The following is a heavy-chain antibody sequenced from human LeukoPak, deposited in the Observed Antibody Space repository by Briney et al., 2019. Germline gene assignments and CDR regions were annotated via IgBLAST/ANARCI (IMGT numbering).Heavy chain of an antibody. Sequence: ASVKVSCKASGYTFTSYAMNRVRQAPGQGLEWMGWINTNTGNPTYAQGFTGRFVFSLDTSVSTAYLQISSLKAEDTAVYYCARAIVPRTWQQLDGGFDYWGQGTLVTVSS. D-gene: IGHD6-13*01. J-gene: IGHJ4*02. CDR3: ARAIVPRTWQQLDGGFDY. V-gene: IGHV7-4-1*02. CDR1: GYTFTSYA. CDR2: INTNTGNP.